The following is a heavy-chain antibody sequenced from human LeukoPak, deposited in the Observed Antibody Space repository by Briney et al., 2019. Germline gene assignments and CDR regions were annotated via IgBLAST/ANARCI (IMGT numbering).Heavy chain of an antibody. V-gene: IGHV3-53*01. J-gene: IGHJ4*02. CDR1: GFTVSSNY. D-gene: IGHD2-15*01. CDR3: ARNFAAWQPDY. Sequence: GGSLRLSCAASGFTVSSNYMSWVRRAPGKGLEWVSVIYSGGCTYYADSVKGRFTISRDNSKDMLYLQMNSLRADDTAIYYCARNFAAWQPDYWGQGALVTVSS. CDR2: IYSGGCT.